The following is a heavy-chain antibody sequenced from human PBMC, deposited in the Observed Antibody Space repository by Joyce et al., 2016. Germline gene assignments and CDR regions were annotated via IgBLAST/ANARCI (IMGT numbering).Heavy chain of an antibody. CDR2: INAGNGST. D-gene: IGHD3-10*01. CDR3: ARGSSALTYFDF. CDR1: GYTFTGHT. J-gene: IGHJ4*02. Sequence: QVQLVQSGAEVKKPGASVKVSCKASGYTFTGHTIHWGRQAPGQSLEWMRWINAGNGSTRFSQKFQGRVTVSRDTSANTAYMEVSSLRSEDTAVYYCARGSSALTYFDFWGQGTLVTVSS. V-gene: IGHV1-3*01.